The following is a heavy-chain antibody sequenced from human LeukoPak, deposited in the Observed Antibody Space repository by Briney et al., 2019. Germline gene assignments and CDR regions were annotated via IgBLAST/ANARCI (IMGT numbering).Heavy chain of an antibody. D-gene: IGHD3-3*01. CDR3: ARGNTIFAVVIDVNYYYYYMDV. CDR2: INPNSGGT. CDR1: GYTFTGYY. V-gene: IGHV1-2*02. Sequence: GASVKVSCKASGYTFTGYYMHWVRQAPGQGLERMGWINPNSGGTNYAQKFQGRVTMTLDTSISTAYMELSRLRSDDTAVYYCARGNTIFAVVIDVNYYYYYMDVWGKGTTVTVSS. J-gene: IGHJ6*03.